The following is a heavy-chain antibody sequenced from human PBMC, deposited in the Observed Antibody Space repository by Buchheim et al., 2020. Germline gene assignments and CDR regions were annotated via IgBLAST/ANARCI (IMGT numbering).Heavy chain of an antibody. V-gene: IGHV3-30*18. CDR2: ISYDGSNK. J-gene: IGHJ5*02. CDR1: GFTFSSYG. Sequence: QVQLVESGGGVVQPGRSLRLSCAASGFTFSSYGMHWVRQAPGKGLEWVAVISYDGSNKYYADSVKGRFPIPRDNSKNTLSLQMNSLRAEDTAVYYCAKDRRPWEVRGVIIASWGQGTL. CDR3: AKDRRPWEVRGVIIAS. D-gene: IGHD3-10*01.